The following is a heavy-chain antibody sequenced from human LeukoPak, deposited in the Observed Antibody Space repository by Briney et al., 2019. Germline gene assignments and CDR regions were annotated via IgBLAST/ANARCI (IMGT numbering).Heavy chain of an antibody. D-gene: IGHD4-17*01. J-gene: IGHJ6*03. CDR1: GFTFSTYA. V-gene: IGHV3-30*04. CDR3: ARPHLSYGDIRDYYYYYMDV. Sequence: PGGSLRLSCAASGFTFSTYAMHWVRQAPGKGLEWVAVISYDGSNKYYADSVKGRFTISRDSSKNTVYLQMNSLRAEDTAVYYCARPHLSYGDIRDYYYYYMDVWGKGTTVTVSS. CDR2: ISYDGSNK.